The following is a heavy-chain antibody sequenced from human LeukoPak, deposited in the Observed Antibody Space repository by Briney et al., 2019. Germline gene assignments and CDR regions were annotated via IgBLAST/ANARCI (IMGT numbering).Heavy chain of an antibody. J-gene: IGHJ3*02. CDR2: FNPNTGTS. CDR1: GYTFTASY. CDR3: ARGGPGSYFAETFDI. D-gene: IGHD1-26*01. Sequence: GASVKVSCKASGYTFTASYLHWVRQAPGQGLEWMGRFNPNTGTSKYAQTFQGRATMTRDRSISTAYMELTKLTFDDTAVYYCARGGPGSYFAETFDIWGQGTMVTVSS. V-gene: IGHV1-2*06.